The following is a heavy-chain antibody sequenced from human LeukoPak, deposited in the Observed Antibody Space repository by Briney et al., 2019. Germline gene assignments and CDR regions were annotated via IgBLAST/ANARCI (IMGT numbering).Heavy chain of an antibody. Sequence: PGGSLRLSCAASGFSFSTYWMSWVRQAPGKGLEWVADIKQDGSDIYYVDSVKGRFIISRDNAKNSLYLQMSSLRAEDTAVYYCTRGGRLHPQSPYWGQGTLVTVSS. CDR3: TRGGRLHPQSPY. CDR1: GFSFSTYW. V-gene: IGHV3-7*01. J-gene: IGHJ4*02. CDR2: IKQDGSDI. D-gene: IGHD3-16*01.